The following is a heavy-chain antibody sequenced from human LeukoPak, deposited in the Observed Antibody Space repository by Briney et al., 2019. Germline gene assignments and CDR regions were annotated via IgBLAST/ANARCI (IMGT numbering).Heavy chain of an antibody. D-gene: IGHD4-11*01. V-gene: IGHV1-69*01. CDR1: GGTFSSYA. J-gene: IGHJ4*02. CDR3: AREHSRGNYFDY. Sequence: SVKVSCKASGGTFSSYAISWVQQAPGQGLEWMGGIIPIFGTANYAQKFQGRVTITADESTSTAYMELSSLRSEDTAVYYCAREHSRGNYFDYWGQGTLVTVSS. CDR2: IIPIFGTA.